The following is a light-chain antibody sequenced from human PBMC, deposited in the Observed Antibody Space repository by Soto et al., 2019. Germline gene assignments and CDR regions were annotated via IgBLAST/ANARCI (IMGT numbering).Light chain of an antibody. J-gene: IGKJ2*01. CDR1: QSVSSN. CDR2: GAS. Sequence: EIVMTQSPATLSVSPGERATLSCRASQSVSSNLAWYQQKPGQAPRLLIYGASTRATGIPARFSGSRSGTQFTLPISSLQSEDFAVYYCQQYNKWPYTFGQGTTLEIK. CDR3: QQYNKWPYT. V-gene: IGKV3-15*01.